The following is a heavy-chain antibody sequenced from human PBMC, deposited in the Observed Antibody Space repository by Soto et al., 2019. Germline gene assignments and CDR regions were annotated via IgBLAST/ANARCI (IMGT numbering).Heavy chain of an antibody. Sequence: GSSGKVCCKASGYTFTRYYMHWVRQAPGQGLEWMGIINPSGGSTSYAQKFQGRVTMTRDTSTSTVYMELSSLRSEDTAVYYCARPIAAAGVFDIWGQGTMVTVS. CDR1: GYTFTRYY. D-gene: IGHD6-13*01. CDR2: INPSGGST. J-gene: IGHJ3*02. CDR3: ARPIAAAGVFDI. V-gene: IGHV1-46*03.